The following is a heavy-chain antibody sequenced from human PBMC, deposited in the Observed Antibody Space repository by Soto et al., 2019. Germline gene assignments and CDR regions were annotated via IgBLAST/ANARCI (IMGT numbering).Heavy chain of an antibody. CDR3: AKEGGLSGSYYISSSYYFDY. D-gene: IGHD1-26*01. J-gene: IGHJ4*02. V-gene: IGHV3-30*18. Sequence: GGSLRLSCVSSGFTFSSYGMHWVRQAPGKGLEWVAIISYDGSNTYYADSVKGRFTISRDNSKNTLYLQMNSLRAEDTSVYYCAKEGGLSGSYYISSSYYFDYWGQGTLVTVSS. CDR1: GFTFSSYG. CDR2: ISYDGSNT.